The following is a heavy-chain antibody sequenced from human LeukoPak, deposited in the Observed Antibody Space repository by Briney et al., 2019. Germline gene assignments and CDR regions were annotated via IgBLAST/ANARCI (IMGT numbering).Heavy chain of an antibody. CDR3: ARHIGGDSGYDHYDY. D-gene: IGHD5-12*01. CDR1: GGSIDSSSCY. J-gene: IGHJ4*02. Sequence: SETLSLTCTVSGGSIDSSSCYWGWIRQPPGKGLEWIGSVYYSGSTYHNPSLKSRVTISVDTSKNQFSLKLKSVTAADTSVYYCARHIGGDSGYDHYDYWGQGTLVTVSS. CDR2: VYYSGST. V-gene: IGHV4-39*01.